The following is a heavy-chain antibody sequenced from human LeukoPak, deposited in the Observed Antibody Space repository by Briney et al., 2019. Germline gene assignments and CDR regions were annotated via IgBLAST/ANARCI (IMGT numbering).Heavy chain of an antibody. J-gene: IGHJ4*02. V-gene: IGHV3-30*01. CDR1: GFTFSNYA. D-gene: IGHD3-16*02. CDR2: ISNDGSDE. Sequence: GSLRLSCPASGFTFSNYAMHWVRQAPGQGLEWVAIISNDGSDERSADSVKGRFTISRDNSKNTLYLQMNSLRADDTAVYYCARPTPGEFSFLIDYWGQGTLVTVSS. CDR3: ARPTPGEFSFLIDY.